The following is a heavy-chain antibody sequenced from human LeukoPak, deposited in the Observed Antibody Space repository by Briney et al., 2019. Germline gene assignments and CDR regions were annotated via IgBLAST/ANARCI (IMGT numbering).Heavy chain of an antibody. CDR3: ASLRFGDSYFDL. CDR2: VYQSGHA. D-gene: IGHD3-10*01. CDR1: NYSVRSDLH. Sequence: PSETLSLTCKVSNYSVRSDLHWSWIRQSPGRGLEWIASVYQSGHAYYSPSLKSRVLISLDTSKKELSLKINSVTATDTALYYCASLRFGDSYFDLWGQGTQVTVSS. V-gene: IGHV4-38-2*02. J-gene: IGHJ4*02.